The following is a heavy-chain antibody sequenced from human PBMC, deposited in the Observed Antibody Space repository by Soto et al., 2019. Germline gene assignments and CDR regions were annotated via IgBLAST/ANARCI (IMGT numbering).Heavy chain of an antibody. V-gene: IGHV5-51*01. J-gene: IGHJ6*02. CDR2: IYPGDSDT. CDR1: GYSFTSYW. CDR3: ARTSSIAARNHHGMDV. Sequence: PGESLKISCKGSGYSFTSYWIGWVRQMPGKGLEWMGIIYPGDSDTRYSPSFQGQVTISADKSISTAYLQWSSLKASDTAMYYCARTSSIAARNHHGMDVWGQGPRSPSP. D-gene: IGHD6-6*01.